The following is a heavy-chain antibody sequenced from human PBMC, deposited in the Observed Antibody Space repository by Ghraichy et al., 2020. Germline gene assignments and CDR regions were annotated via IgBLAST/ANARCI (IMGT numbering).Heavy chain of an antibody. CDR1: GFIFSSSS. J-gene: IGHJ3*02. CDR3: ARGGSFNGNDDGRDAFGI. Sequence: GGSLRLSCAASGFIFSSSSMTWVRQAPGKGLEWVSYLSRSSYTIYYADSVKGRFTISRDNAKNSLYLQMNSLRDEDTAVYYCARGGSFNGNDDGRDAFGIWGQGTMVTVSS. D-gene: IGHD1-20*01. CDR2: LSRSSYTI. V-gene: IGHV3-48*02.